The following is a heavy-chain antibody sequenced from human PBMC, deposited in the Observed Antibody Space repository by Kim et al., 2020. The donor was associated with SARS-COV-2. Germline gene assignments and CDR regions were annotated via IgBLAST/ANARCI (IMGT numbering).Heavy chain of an antibody. CDR3: ARERGRYNWNEGLDY. CDR1: GFTFSSYA. Sequence: GGSLRLSCAASGFTFSSYAMHWVRQAPGKGLEWVAVISYDGSNKYYADSVKGRFTISRDNSKNTLYLQMNSLRAEDTAVYYCARERGRYNWNEGLDYWG. J-gene: IGHJ4*01. CDR2: ISYDGSNK. V-gene: IGHV3-30*04. D-gene: IGHD1-1*01.